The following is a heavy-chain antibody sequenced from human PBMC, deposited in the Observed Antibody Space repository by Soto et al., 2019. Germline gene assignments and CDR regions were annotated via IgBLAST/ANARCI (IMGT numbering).Heavy chain of an antibody. CDR3: VRTSLVVAAATREDY. D-gene: IGHD2-15*01. Sequence: EVQLVESGGGLVQPGGSLRLSCAASGFTFSSYWMHWVRQAPGKGLVWVPRINSDGSSTSYADSVKGRFTISRDNTKSTLYLQMNSLRAEDTAVYYCVRTSLVVAAATREDYWGQGTLVTVSS. V-gene: IGHV3-74*01. J-gene: IGHJ4*02. CDR1: GFTFSSYW. CDR2: INSDGSST.